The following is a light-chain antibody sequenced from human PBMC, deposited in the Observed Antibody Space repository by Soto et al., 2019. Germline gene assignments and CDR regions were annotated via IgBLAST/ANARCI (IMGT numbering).Light chain of an antibody. J-gene: IGKJ1*01. CDR2: GAS. CDR1: QGIRND. Sequence: IPVNPSAVFLSAYVVYRLSITCLLSQGIRNDLGWYQQKQGKAPKLLIYGASSLQNGVPSRFSGSGSGTEFTLTISSLQSEDFAVYYCQQYYNWTPWTVGQGTKVDI. V-gene: IGKV1-6*01. CDR3: QQYYNWTPWT.